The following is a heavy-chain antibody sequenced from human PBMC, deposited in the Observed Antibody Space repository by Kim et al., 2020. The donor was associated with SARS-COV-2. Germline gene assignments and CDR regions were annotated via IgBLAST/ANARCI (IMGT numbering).Heavy chain of an antibody. J-gene: IGHJ6*03. CDR3: ARDRKYYYMDV. Sequence: DKYYVDSGKGRFTHTRDNAKNSLSLQMNSLRAEDTAVYYWARDRKYYYMDVWGKGTTVTVSS. CDR2: DK. V-gene: IGHV3-7*01.